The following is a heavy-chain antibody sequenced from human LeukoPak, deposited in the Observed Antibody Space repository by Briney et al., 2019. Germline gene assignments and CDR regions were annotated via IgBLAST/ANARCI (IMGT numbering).Heavy chain of an antibody. V-gene: IGHV4-34*01. CDR3: ARSRGVSSSWTLDNWFDP. CDR2: INHSGST. J-gene: IGHJ5*02. D-gene: IGHD6-13*01. CDR1: GGSFSSYY. Sequence: SETLSLTCAVYGGSFSSYYWSWIRQPPGKGLEWIGEINHSGSTNYNPSLKSRVTISVDTSKNQFSLKLSSVTAADTAVYYCARSRGVSSSWTLDNWFDPWGQGTLVTVSS.